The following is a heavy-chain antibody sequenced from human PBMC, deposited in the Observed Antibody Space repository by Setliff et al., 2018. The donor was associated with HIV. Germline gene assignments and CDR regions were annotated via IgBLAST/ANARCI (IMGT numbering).Heavy chain of an antibody. CDR1: RFTFRTFA. CDR2: ISYDGSRI. D-gene: IGHD5-12*01. V-gene: IGHV3-30*01. J-gene: IGHJ6*03. Sequence: PGGSLRLSCVASRFTFRTFAMHWVRQAPGKGLEWVSVISYDGSRISYADSVKGRFTISRDNSKNTLFLQLNSLRPEDTAVYYCARISVASRYNSDMDVWGKGATVTVSS. CDR3: ARISVASRYNSDMDV.